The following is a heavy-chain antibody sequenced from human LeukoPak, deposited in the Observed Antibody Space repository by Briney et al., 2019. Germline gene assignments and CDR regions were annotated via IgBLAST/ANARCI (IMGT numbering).Heavy chain of an antibody. CDR1: GFTVSSNY. J-gene: IGHJ6*03. Sequence: GGSLRLSCAASGFTVSSNYMSWVRQAPGKGLEWVSVIYSGGRTYYGDSVKGRFTFSRDNSKNTLYLQMNSLRAEDTAVYYCARERGYSGYDGYYMDVWGKGTTVTVSS. V-gene: IGHV3-53*01. CDR2: IYSGGRT. D-gene: IGHD5-12*01. CDR3: ARERGYSGYDGYYMDV.